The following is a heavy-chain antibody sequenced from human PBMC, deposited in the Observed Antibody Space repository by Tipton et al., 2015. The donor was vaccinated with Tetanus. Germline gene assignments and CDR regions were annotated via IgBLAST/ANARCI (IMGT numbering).Heavy chain of an antibody. J-gene: IGHJ4*02. V-gene: IGHV1-18*01. D-gene: IGHD3-10*01. Sequence: VQLVQSGAEVKKPGASVKGSCKTSGYTFSNYGVSWVRQAPGRGLEWMGWISAYNGDTNTAQNLQGRVTMTTDTSTSTASMEVRSLTYDDTAVYYCGRAPGYHYGSGSYYSGEDYWGQGTLVTVSS. CDR3: GRAPGYHYGSGSYYSGEDY. CDR1: GYTFSNYG. CDR2: ISAYNGDT.